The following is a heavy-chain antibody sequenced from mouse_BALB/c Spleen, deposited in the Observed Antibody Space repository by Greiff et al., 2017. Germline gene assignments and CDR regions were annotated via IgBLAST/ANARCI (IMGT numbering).Heavy chain of an antibody. CDR1: GDSITSGY. J-gene: IGHJ2*01. Sequence: VQLKESGPSLVKPSQTLSLTCSVTGDSITSGYWNWIRKFPGNKLEYMGYISYSGSTYYNPSLKSRISITRDTSKNQYYLQLNSVTTEDTATYYCARSGYDGYCYFDYWGQGTTLTVSS. V-gene: IGHV3-8*02. CDR2: ISYSGST. D-gene: IGHD2-3*01. CDR3: ARSGYDGYCYFDY.